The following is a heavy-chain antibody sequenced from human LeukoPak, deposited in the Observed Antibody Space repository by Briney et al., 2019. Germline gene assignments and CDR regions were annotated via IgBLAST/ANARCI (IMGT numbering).Heavy chain of an antibody. J-gene: IGHJ4*02. Sequence: WASVKVSCKASGYAFTTYDINWVRQATGQGLEWMGWMNPNSGNTGYAQKFQGRVTITRDTSASTAYMELSRLRSDDTAVYYCARVDDYSNPEDYWGQGTLVTVSS. CDR2: MNPNSGNT. D-gene: IGHD4-11*01. CDR1: GYAFTTYD. CDR3: ARVDDYSNPEDY. V-gene: IGHV1-8*01.